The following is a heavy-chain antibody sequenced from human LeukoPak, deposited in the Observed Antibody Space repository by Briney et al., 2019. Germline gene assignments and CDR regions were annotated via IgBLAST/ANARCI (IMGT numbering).Heavy chain of an antibody. CDR1: GGSISSSSYY. Sequence: SETLSLTCTVSGGSISSSSYYWGWIRQPPGKGLEWIGSIYYSGGTYYNPSLKSRVTISVDTSKYQFSLKLSSVTAADTAVYYCARHGIVVVPAAIPHWGQGTLVTVSS. V-gene: IGHV4-39*01. CDR2: IYYSGGT. J-gene: IGHJ4*02. D-gene: IGHD2-2*02. CDR3: ARHGIVVVPAAIPH.